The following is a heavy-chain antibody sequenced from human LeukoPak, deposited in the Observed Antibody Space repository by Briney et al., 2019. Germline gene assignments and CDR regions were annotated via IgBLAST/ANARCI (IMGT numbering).Heavy chain of an antibody. V-gene: IGHV4-39*01. D-gene: IGHD1-26*01. CDR2: FSYSGNT. Sequence: PSETLSLTCTVSGGSISRSSYYWGWIRQPPGKGLEWIGSFSYSGNTYYNPSLKSRVTISVDTSKNHFSLKLSSVTAADTAVYYCARRGKRIVGATTGFDYWGQGTLVTVSS. CDR3: ARRGKRIVGATTGFDY. CDR1: GGSISRSSYY. J-gene: IGHJ4*02.